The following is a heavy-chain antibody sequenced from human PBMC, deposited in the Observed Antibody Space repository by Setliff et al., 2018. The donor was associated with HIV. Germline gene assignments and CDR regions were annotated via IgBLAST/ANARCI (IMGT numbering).Heavy chain of an antibody. CDR1: GYSISSGYY. D-gene: IGHD4-17*01. CDR3: ARSALYGDNFRIFWYFDV. Sequence: SETLSLTCSVSGYSISSGYYWAWIRQPPGRGLEWVGSIYQSGRTFYNPSLNGRVTVSIATSKNQFSLKLTSVTAADTAVYYCARSALYGDNFRIFWYFDVWGRGTLVTVSS. J-gene: IGHJ2*01. V-gene: IGHV4-38-2*02. CDR2: IYQSGRT.